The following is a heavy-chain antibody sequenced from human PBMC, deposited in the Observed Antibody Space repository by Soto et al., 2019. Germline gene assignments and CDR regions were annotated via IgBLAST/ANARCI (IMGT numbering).Heavy chain of an antibody. D-gene: IGHD6-13*01. CDR3: ARLQAAAGDNDLTFDY. CDR1: GYGFTSYW. V-gene: IGHV5-10-1*01. CDR2: IDPSDSYT. Sequence: GAAVKISCKGSGYGFTSYWIRWVRQMPGKGLEWMGRIDPSDSYTNYSPSFQGHVTISADKSISTAYLQWSSLKASDTAMYYCARLQAAAGDNDLTFDYWGQGTLVTVSS. J-gene: IGHJ4*02.